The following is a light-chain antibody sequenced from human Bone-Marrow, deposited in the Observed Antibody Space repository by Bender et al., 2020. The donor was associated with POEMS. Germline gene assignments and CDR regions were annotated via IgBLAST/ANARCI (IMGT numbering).Light chain of an antibody. CDR3: CSYTRSYTL. Sequence: SYELTQPSSLSVSPGQTASITCSGDNLGDKYASWYQQKSGQSPVLVIYQDTKRPSGVSNRFSGSKSGNTASLTISGLQAEDEADYYCCSYTRSYTLFGGGTKLTVL. J-gene: IGLJ3*02. CDR1: NLGDKY. V-gene: IGLV3-1*01. CDR2: QDT.